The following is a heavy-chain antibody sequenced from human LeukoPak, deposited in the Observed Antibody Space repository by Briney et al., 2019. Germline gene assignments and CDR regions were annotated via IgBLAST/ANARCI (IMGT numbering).Heavy chain of an antibody. D-gene: IGHD1-26*01. V-gene: IGHV3-30-3*01. J-gene: IGHJ6*02. CDR3: SKDHKWELDYDYYGVDV. Sequence: PGRSLRLSCAASGFTFGSYAVHWVRQAPGKGLEWVAVISYDGTNKYYADSVKGRFTISRDNSKNTLYLQMTSLRAEDTAVYSCSKDHKWELDYDYYGVDVWGQGTTVTVSS. CDR1: GFTFGSYA. CDR2: ISYDGTNK.